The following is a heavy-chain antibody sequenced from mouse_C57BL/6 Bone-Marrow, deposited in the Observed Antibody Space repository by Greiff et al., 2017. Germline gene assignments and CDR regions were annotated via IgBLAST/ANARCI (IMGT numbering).Heavy chain of an antibody. CDR1: GYTFTSHW. D-gene: IGHD2-2*01. V-gene: IGHV1-56*01. J-gene: IGHJ3*01. CDR2: IFPGSGST. CDR3: ARSDGDDVRLAY. Sequence: VQLQESGPELVRPGASVKISCKAPGYTFTSHWMQWVRQRPGQGLEWIGEIFPGSGSTYYNEKFKGKATLTVDTPSSTAYMQLSRLTSEDSAVDFCARSDGDDVRLAYWGQGTLVTVSA.